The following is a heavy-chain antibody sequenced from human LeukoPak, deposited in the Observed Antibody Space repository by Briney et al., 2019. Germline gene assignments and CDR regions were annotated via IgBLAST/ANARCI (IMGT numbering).Heavy chain of an antibody. Sequence: GGSLRLSCAAPGFTFSSYAMSWVRQAPGKGLEWVSAISGSGGSTYYADSVKGRFTISRDNSKNTLYLQMNSLRAEDTAVYYCANNNVDTAMADWGQGTLVTVSS. CDR1: GFTFSSYA. V-gene: IGHV3-23*01. CDR3: ANNNVDTAMAD. J-gene: IGHJ4*02. D-gene: IGHD5-18*01. CDR2: ISGSGGST.